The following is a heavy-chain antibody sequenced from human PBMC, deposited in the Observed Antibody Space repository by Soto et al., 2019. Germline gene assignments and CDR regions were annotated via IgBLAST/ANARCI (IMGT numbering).Heavy chain of an antibody. CDR1: GGSINSYY. CDR3: ATRSGLIGVYDSIPPRYGMDV. J-gene: IGHJ6*02. V-gene: IGHV4-59*12. CDR2: IYYSGST. Sequence: PSETLSLTCSVPGGSINSYYWSWIRQPPGKGLEWIGYIYYSGSTNYNPSLKSRVTISVDTSKNQFSLKLSSVTAADTAVYYCATRSGLIGVYDSIPPRYGMDVWGQGTTVTVSS. D-gene: IGHD3-3*01.